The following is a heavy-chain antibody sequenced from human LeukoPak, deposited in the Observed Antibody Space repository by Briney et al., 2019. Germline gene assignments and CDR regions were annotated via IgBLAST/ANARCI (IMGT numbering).Heavy chain of an antibody. Sequence: PGGSLRLSCAASGFTFSDYYMAWIRQVPGKGLEWVSYISSSSSYTNYADSVKGRFTISRDNAENSLYLQMNSLRAEDTAVYYCARDVYYGSGSYFFDYWGQGTLVTVSS. V-gene: IGHV3-11*05. D-gene: IGHD3-10*01. CDR1: GFTFSDYY. CDR2: ISSSSSYT. J-gene: IGHJ4*02. CDR3: ARDVYYGSGSYFFDY.